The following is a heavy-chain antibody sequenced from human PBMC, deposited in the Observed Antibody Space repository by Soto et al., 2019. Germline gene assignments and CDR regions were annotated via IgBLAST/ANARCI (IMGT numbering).Heavy chain of an antibody. CDR2: MNPNSGNT. J-gene: IGHJ5*02. CDR1: GYTFTSYD. CDR3: ARQGLYDFWSGYYNWFDP. V-gene: IGHV1-8*01. Sequence: ASVKVSCKASGYTFTSYDINWVRQATGQGLEWMGWMNPNSGNTGYAQKFQGRVTMTRNTSISTAYMELSSLRSEDTAVYYCARQGLYDFWSGYYNWFDPWGQGTLVTVSS. D-gene: IGHD3-3*01.